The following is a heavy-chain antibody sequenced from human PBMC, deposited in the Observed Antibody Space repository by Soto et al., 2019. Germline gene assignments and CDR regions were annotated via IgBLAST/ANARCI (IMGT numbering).Heavy chain of an antibody. V-gene: IGHV3-33*01. CDR2: IWYDGSNK. CDR1: GFTFSSYG. CDR3: AREYNYGSGSYCFDY. Sequence: QVQLVESGGGVVQPGRSLRLSCAASGFTFSSYGMHWVRQAPGKGLEWVAVIWYDGSNKYYADSVKGRFTISRDNSXXTLYLQMNSLRAEDTAVYYCAREYNYGSGSYCFDYWGQGTLVTVSS. D-gene: IGHD3-10*01. J-gene: IGHJ4*02.